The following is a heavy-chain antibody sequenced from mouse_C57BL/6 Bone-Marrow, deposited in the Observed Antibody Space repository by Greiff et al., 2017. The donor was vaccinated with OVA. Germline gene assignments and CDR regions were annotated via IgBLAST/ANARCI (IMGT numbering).Heavy chain of an antibody. CDR1: GYTFTSYW. CDR3: ARKRTYYSNFYYAMDY. CDR2: IDPSDSYT. J-gene: IGHJ4*01. Sequence: VQLQQSGAELVMPGASVKLSCKASGYTFTSYWMHWVKQRPGQGLEWIGEIDPSDSYTNYNQKFKGKSPLTVDKSSSTAYMQLSSLTSEDSAVYYCARKRTYYSNFYYAMDYWGQGTSVNVSS. V-gene: IGHV1-69*01. D-gene: IGHD2-5*01.